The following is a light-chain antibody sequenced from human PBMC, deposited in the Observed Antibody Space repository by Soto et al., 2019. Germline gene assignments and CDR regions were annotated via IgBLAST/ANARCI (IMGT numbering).Light chain of an antibody. CDR2: GAS. J-gene: IGKJ1*01. Sequence: EIVLTQSPGTLSLSPGERTTLSCRASQCVSSSYLAWYQQKPGQAPRLLIYGASTRATGIPARFSGSGSGTEFTLTISSLQSEDFAVYYCQQYNDWPRTFGQGTKVDIK. CDR3: QQYNDWPRT. V-gene: IGKV3-15*01. CDR1: QCVSSS.